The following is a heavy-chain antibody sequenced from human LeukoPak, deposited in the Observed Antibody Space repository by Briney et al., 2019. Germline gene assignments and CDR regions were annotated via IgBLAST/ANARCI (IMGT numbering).Heavy chain of an antibody. Sequence: SETLSLTCTVSGGSMSLYYWSWIRQPAGKGLEWIGRMYISGSTNYNPSLKSRVTMSVDTSENQFSLKLTSVTAADTAVYYCARDIGDIDDYWGQGTLVTVSS. V-gene: IGHV4-4*07. D-gene: IGHD5-12*01. J-gene: IGHJ4*02. CDR2: MYISGST. CDR3: ARDIGDIDDY. CDR1: GGSMSLYY.